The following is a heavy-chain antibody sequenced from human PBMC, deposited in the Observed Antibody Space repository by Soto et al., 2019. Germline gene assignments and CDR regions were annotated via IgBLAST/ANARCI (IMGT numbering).Heavy chain of an antibody. Sequence: EVQLVESGGGLVQPGGSLRLSCAASGFTFSSYAMHWVRQAQGTGLEYVSAISSNGGSTYYANSVKGRFTISRDNSKNTLYLQMGSLRAEDMAVYYCARGSPEEIYSSCWFYFDYWGQGTLVTVSS. CDR1: GFTFSSYA. V-gene: IGHV3-64*01. CDR3: ARGSPEEIYSSCWFYFDY. J-gene: IGHJ4*02. D-gene: IGHD6-19*01. CDR2: ISSNGGST.